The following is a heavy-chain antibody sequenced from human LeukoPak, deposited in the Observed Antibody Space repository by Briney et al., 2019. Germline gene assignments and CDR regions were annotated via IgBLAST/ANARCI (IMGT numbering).Heavy chain of an antibody. V-gene: IGHV3-20*04. CDR2: INWNGGST. Sequence: GGSLRLSCAASGFTFDDYGMSWVRQPPGKGLEWVSGINWNGGSTGYADSVKGRFIISRDNAKNSLYLQMNSLRAEDTALYYCARDYGDQPIDYWGQGTLVTVSS. J-gene: IGHJ4*02. CDR3: ARDYGDQPIDY. CDR1: GFTFDDYG. D-gene: IGHD4-17*01.